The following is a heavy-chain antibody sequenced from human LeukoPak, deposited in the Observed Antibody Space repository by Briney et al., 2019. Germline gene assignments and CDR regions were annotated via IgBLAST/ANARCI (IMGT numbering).Heavy chain of an antibody. CDR3: ARDTVTSHYYYMDV. V-gene: IGHV3-74*01. Sequence: GGSLRLSCAASGLTFSSYWMHWVRQAPGKGLVWVSRINSDGSSTSYADSVKGRFTISRDNAKNTLYLQMNSLRAEDTAVYYCARDTVTSHYYYMDVWGKGTTVTVSS. D-gene: IGHD4-11*01. CDR2: INSDGSST. CDR1: GLTFSSYW. J-gene: IGHJ6*03.